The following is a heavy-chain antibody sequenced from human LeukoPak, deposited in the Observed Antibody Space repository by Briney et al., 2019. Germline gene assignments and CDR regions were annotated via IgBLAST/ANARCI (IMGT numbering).Heavy chain of an antibody. CDR1: GFIFSTYA. CDR3: ASGGRAFDY. V-gene: IGHV3-64*01. J-gene: IGHJ4*02. CDR2: ISNNGGST. D-gene: IGHD2-15*01. Sequence: GESLRLSCAASGFIFSTYAMHWVRQAPGKGLEYVSAISNNGGSTYYANSVKGRFTISRDDSKNTVYLQMDNLRADDMAVYYCASGGRAFDYWGLGTLVTVSS.